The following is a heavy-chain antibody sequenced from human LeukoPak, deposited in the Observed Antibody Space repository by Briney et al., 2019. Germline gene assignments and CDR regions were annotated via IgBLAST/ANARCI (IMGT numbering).Heavy chain of an antibody. Sequence: VASVKVSCKASGYTFTSYYIHWVRQAPGQGLEWMGIINPSGGSTSYAQKFQGRVTMTRDTSTSTVYMELSSLGSEDTAVYYCARAASTVTHQGDYWGQGTLVTVSS. CDR3: ARAASTVTHQGDY. J-gene: IGHJ4*02. CDR2: INPSGGST. CDR1: GYTFTSYY. D-gene: IGHD4-23*01. V-gene: IGHV1-46*01.